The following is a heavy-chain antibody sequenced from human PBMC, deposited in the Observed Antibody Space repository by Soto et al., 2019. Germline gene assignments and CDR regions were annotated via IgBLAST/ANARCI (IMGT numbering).Heavy chain of an antibody. J-gene: IGHJ4*02. CDR3: ARSPTFYNYVGGNSNY. V-gene: IGHV4-34*01. D-gene: IGHD3-16*01. CDR2: VNLSGNT. CDR1: GASFSPYH. Sequence: PSGTLSLTCAISGASFSPYHWSWIRQSPGKGLEWIGEVNLSGNTYYNPSFKTRVTMSVDASKNQFSLKMGSLTAADTAIYYCARSPTFYNYVGGNSNYWGKGALVPVSS.